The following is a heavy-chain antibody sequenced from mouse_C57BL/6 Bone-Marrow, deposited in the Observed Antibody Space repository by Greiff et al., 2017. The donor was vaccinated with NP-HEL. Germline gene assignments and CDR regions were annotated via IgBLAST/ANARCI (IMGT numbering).Heavy chain of an antibody. CDR1: GYTFTSYW. D-gene: IGHD2-14*01. J-gene: IGHJ2*01. V-gene: IGHV1-64*01. CDR2: IHPNSGST. Sequence: QVQLQQPGAELVKPGASVKLSCKASGYTFTSYWMHWVKQRPGQGLEWIGMIHPNSGSTNYNEKFKSKATLTVDKSSSTAYMQLSSLTSEDSAVYYCARDGVIGTEYFDYWGQGTTLTVSS. CDR3: ARDGVIGTEYFDY.